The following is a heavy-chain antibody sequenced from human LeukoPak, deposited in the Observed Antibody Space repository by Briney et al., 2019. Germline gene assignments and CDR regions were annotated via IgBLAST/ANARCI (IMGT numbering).Heavy chain of an antibody. V-gene: IGHV4-39*07. CDR2: IYYSGST. D-gene: IGHD5-24*01. CDR3: ARDFRRDGYKLVNRPPDY. Sequence: PSETLSLTCTVSGGSISSSSYYWGWIRQPPGKGLEWIGSIYYSGSTYYNPSLKSRVTISVDTSKNQFSLKLSSVTAADTAVYYCARDFRRDGYKLVNRPPDYWGQGTLVTVSS. J-gene: IGHJ4*02. CDR1: GGSISSSSYY.